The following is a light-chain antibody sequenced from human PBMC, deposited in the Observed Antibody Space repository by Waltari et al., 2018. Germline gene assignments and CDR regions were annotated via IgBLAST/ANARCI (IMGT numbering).Light chain of an antibody. CDR3: QSYDSSLSASV. CDR2: GNT. Sequence: QSVLTQPPSMSGAPGQKVTIPCTGGSSNFGAGYAVHWYQQFPGSAPKLLIFGNTNRPSGVPGRFSGSRSGTSASLAIAGLQSEDEAVYYCQSYDSSLSASVFGGGTTLTVL. J-gene: IGLJ3*02. V-gene: IGLV1-40*01. CDR1: SSNFGAGYA.